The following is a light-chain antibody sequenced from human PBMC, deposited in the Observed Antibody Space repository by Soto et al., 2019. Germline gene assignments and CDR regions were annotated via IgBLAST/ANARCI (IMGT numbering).Light chain of an antibody. CDR1: SGHSNYA. CDR3: QTWGSGIVV. J-gene: IGLJ2*01. V-gene: IGLV4-69*01. CDR2: LNSDGSH. Sequence: QPVLTQSPSASASLGASVKLTCTLSSGHSNYAIAWHQQQSEKGPRYLMKLNSDGSHSKGDGIPDRFSGSSSGAERYLTISSLQSEDDADYYCQTWGSGIVVFGGGTKLT.